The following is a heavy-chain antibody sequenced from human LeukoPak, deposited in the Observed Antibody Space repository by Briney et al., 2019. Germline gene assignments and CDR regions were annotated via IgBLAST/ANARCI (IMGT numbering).Heavy chain of an antibody. CDR2: INHSGST. D-gene: IGHD2-15*01. CDR1: GGSFSGYY. CDR3: ASPGEGGYNYYMDV. J-gene: IGHJ6*03. Sequence: TSETLSLTCAVYGGSFSGYYWSWIRQPPGKGLEWIGEINHSGSTNYNPSLKSRVTISVDTSKNQFSLKLSSVTAADTAVYYCASPGEGGYNYYMDVWGKGTTVTVSS. V-gene: IGHV4-34*01.